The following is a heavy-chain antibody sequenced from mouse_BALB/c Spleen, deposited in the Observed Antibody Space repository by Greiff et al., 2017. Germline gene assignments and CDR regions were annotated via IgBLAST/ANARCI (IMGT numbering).Heavy chain of an antibody. CDR1: GYTFTDYA. J-gene: IGHJ4*01. D-gene: IGHD1-3*01. CDR3: ARRGVGAMDY. CDR2: ISTYYGNT. Sequence: QVQLKQSGAELVRPGVSVKISCKGSGYTFTDYAMHWVKQSHAKSLEWIGVISTYYGNTNYNQKFKGKATMTVDKSSSTAYMELARLTSEDSAIYYCARRGVGAMDYWGQGTSVTVSS. V-gene: IGHV1S137*01.